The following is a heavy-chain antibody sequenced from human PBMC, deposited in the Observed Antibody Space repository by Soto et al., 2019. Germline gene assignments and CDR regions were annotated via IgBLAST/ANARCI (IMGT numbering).Heavy chain of an antibody. CDR3: ARALNCSSTSCFDYYYYGMDV. J-gene: IGHJ6*02. V-gene: IGHV1-18*04. Sequence: ASGDVYCKASCYTFTSYGISWVRQAPGQGLEVMGWISAYNGNTNYAQKLQGRVTMTTDTSTSTAYMELRSLRSDDTAVYYCARALNCSSTSCFDYYYYGMDVWGQGTMVTVSS. CDR1: CYTFTSYG. CDR2: ISAYNGNT. D-gene: IGHD2-2*01.